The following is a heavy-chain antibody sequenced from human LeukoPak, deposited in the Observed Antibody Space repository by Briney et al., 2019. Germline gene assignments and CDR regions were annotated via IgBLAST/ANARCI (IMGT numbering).Heavy chain of an antibody. D-gene: IGHD6-13*01. CDR2: IYYSGSS. CDR3: ARDSGYSSSYDH. CDR1: GGSMSSYY. Sequence: SETLSLTCTVSGGSMSSYYWSWIRQPPGKGLEWIGYIYYSGSSNYNPSLKSRVTMSVDTSKNQCSLKLTSVTAAGTAVYYCARDSGYSSSYDHWGQGTLVSVSA. J-gene: IGHJ4*02. V-gene: IGHV4-59*01.